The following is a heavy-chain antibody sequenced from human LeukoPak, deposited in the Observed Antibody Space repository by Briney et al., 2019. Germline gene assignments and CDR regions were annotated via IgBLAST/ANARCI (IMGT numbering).Heavy chain of an antibody. V-gene: IGHV4-59*01. D-gene: IGHD2-15*01. Sequence: PSETLSLTCTVSGGSISSYYWSWIRQPPGKGLEWIGYIYYSGSTNYNPSLKSRVTISVDTSKNQFSLKLSSVTAADTAVYYCARRGTTYCTVDSCHPNWFDPWGQGTLVTVSS. J-gene: IGHJ5*02. CDR3: ARRGTTYCTVDSCHPNWFDP. CDR2: IYYSGST. CDR1: GGSISSYY.